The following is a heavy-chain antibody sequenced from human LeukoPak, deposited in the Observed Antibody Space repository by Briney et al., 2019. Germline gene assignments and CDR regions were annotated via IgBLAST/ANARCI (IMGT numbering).Heavy chain of an antibody. CDR1: EFTFSSYN. CDR2: ISDSSSYM. Sequence: GGSLRLSCAASEFTFSSYNMNWVRQAPGKGLEWVSSISDSSSYMKYADSVKGRFTISRDNAKNSLYLQMNSLRAEDTAVYYCARGSGYDFFDYWGRGTPVTVSS. J-gene: IGHJ4*02. D-gene: IGHD5-12*01. CDR3: ARGSGYDFFDY. V-gene: IGHV3-21*01.